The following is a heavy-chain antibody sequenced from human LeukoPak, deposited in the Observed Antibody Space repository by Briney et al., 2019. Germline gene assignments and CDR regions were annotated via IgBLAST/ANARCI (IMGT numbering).Heavy chain of an antibody. J-gene: IGHJ4*02. V-gene: IGHV4-61*02. Sequence: SETLSLTCTVSGGSISSGSYYWSWIRQPAGKGLEWIGRIYTSGSANYNPSLKSRVTISVDTSKNQFSLKLSSVTAADTAVYYCARGAVVEPAAIYYFDYWGQGTLVTVSS. CDR3: ARGAVVEPAAIYYFDY. D-gene: IGHD2-2*02. CDR1: GGSISSGSYY. CDR2: IYTSGSA.